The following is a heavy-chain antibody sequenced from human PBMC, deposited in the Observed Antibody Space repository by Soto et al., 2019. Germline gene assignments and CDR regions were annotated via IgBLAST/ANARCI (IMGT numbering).Heavy chain of an antibody. CDR2: IIPIVGTG. J-gene: IGHJ6*02. CDR3: ARVVILVPTASTHYCYHMDV. CDR1: GGTFSNYA. D-gene: IGHD2-2*01. Sequence: QVQLVQSGAEVRKPGSSVTVSCKASGGTFSNYAISWVRQAPGQGLEWMGGIIPIVGTGSYAQKFQGRVTITADEPTTTASMELSSLRFEDTAVYYCARVVILVPTASTHYCYHMDVWGPGTTVTVSS. V-gene: IGHV1-69*01.